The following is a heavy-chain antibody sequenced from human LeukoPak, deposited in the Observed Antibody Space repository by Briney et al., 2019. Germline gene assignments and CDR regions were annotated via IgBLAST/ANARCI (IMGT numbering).Heavy chain of an antibody. CDR1: GFTFSSYS. V-gene: IGHV3-48*01. J-gene: IGHJ4*02. D-gene: IGHD4-17*01. Sequence: GGSLRLSCAASGFTFSSYSMNWVRQAPGKGLEWVSYISSSSFTIYYADSVKGRFTISRDNAKNSLYLQLSSLRAEDTTVYYCARDDPAVPTHYGAPLDYWGQGTLVTVSS. CDR3: ARDDPAVPTHYGAPLDY. CDR2: ISSSSFTI.